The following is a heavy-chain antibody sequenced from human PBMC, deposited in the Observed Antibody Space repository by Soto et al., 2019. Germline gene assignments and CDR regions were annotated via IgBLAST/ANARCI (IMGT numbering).Heavy chain of an antibody. CDR1: GGSISGSY. J-gene: IGHJ4*02. V-gene: IGHV4-59*01. D-gene: IGHD6-19*01. CDR3: ARSVAVPGAHIDY. Sequence: LSLTCSVSGGSISGSYWSWIRQSPGKGLEWLGYVYYTGSTNYSPSLRSRVSISVDASKNEFSLRLSSVTAADTAVYFCARSVAVPGAHIDYWGQGTQVTVSS. CDR2: VYYTGST.